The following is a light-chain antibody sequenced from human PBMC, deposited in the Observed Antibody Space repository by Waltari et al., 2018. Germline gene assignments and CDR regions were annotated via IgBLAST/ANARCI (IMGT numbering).Light chain of an antibody. CDR3: QQYNDWPHT. J-gene: IGKJ2*01. Sequence: EIVLTQSPVTLSLAPGERATLSCWASQSVGSSLAWYQQKPGQAPRLLMYDASNRATGVPARFNGSVSGTAFTLTISSLQSEDCAVYYCQQYNDWPHTFGQGTYVAIK. V-gene: IGKV3-11*01. CDR1: QSVGSS. CDR2: DAS.